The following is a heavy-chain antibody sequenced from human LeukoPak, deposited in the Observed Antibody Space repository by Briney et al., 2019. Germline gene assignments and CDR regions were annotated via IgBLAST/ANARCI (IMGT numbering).Heavy chain of an antibody. J-gene: IGHJ3*02. CDR3: ARVHDAFDI. CDR2: IYNSGST. CDR1: GGSISSYY. V-gene: IGHV4-59*12. Sequence: PSETLSLTCTVSGGSISSYYWSWIRQPPGKGLEWIGYIYNSGSTNYNPSLKSRVTISIDTSKNQFSLKVSSVTAADTAVYYCARVHDAFDIWGQGTMVTVSS.